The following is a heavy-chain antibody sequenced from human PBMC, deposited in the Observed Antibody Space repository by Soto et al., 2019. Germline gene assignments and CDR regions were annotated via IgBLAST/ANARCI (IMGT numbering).Heavy chain of an antibody. J-gene: IGHJ5*02. D-gene: IGHD4-17*01. CDR2: IYYSGST. Sequence: QLQLQESGPGLVKPSETLSLTCTVSGGSISSSSSYWGWIRHPPGKGLEWMGYIYYSGSTTYNPSPKSRVTRSVDPSKDQFPLTLNSVTAADTAVYYCARRPRGAATVTSVINWFDPWGQGALVTVSS. V-gene: IGHV4-39*01. CDR3: ARRPRGAATVTSVINWFDP. CDR1: GGSISSSSSY.